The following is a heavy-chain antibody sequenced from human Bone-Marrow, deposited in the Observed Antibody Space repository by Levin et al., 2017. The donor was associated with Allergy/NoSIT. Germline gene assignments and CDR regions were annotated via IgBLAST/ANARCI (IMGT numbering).Heavy chain of an antibody. CDR3: ARSGPSRDYHIGRFDY. CDR1: GFTFSTYN. V-gene: IGHV3-48*01. J-gene: IGHJ4*02. D-gene: IGHD2-15*01. CDR2: ISSNSGTI. Sequence: GESLKISCVASGFTFSTYNMNWVRQSPGKGLEWLLHISSNSGTIYYADSVKGRFTISRDNAKNLVFLQMDSLRAEDTAVYYCARSGPSRDYHIGRFDYWGQGTLVTVSS.